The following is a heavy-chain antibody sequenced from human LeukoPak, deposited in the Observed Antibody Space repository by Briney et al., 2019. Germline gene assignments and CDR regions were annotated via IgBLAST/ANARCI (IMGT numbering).Heavy chain of an antibody. V-gene: IGHV1-18*04. CDR3: ARRGGELLGPCFDY. J-gene: IGHJ4*02. Sequence: GASVKVSCKASGYTFTGYYMHWVLQAPGQGLEWMGWISVYNGNTNYAQKLQGRVTMTTGTSTSTAYMELRSLRSDDTAVYYGARRGGELLGPCFDYWGQETRSPSPQ. CDR1: GYTFTGYY. CDR2: ISVYNGNT. D-gene: IGHD1-26*01.